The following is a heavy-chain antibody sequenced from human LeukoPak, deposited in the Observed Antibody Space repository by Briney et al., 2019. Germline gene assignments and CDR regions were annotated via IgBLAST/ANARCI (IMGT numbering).Heavy chain of an antibody. J-gene: IGHJ4*02. D-gene: IGHD6-13*01. Sequence: SETLSLTCTVSGGSISSYYWNWIRQPPGKGLEWIGYIYYSGTTNYNPSLKSRVSMSVDTSKNQFSLKLSSVTAADTAVYYCARHPGQLGNFDYWGQGTLVTVSS. CDR2: IYYSGTT. CDR3: ARHPGQLGNFDY. CDR1: GGSISSYY. V-gene: IGHV4-59*01.